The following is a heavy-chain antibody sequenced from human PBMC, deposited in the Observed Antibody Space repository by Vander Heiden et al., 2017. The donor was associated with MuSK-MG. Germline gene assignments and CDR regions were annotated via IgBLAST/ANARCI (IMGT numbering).Heavy chain of an antibody. D-gene: IGHD6-13*01. CDR2: INHSGST. Sequence: QGQLQQWGAGLLKPSETLSLTCAVYGGSFSGYYWGWIRQPPGKGLEWIGEINHSGSTNYNPSLKSRVTISVDTSKNQFSLKLSSVTAADTAVYYCARASSSWYRYYYYYMDVWGKGTTVTVSS. V-gene: IGHV4-34*01. CDR3: ARASSSWYRYYYYYMDV. CDR1: GGSFSGYY. J-gene: IGHJ6*03.